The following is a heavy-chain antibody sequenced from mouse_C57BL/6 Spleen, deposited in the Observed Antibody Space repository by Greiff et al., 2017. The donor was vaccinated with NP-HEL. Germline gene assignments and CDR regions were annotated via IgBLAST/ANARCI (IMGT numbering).Heavy chain of an antibody. D-gene: IGHD1-1*01. J-gene: IGHJ4*01. CDR2: INPNNGGT. CDR3: ARERVVATKGYYYAMDY. Sequence: VQLQQSGPELVKPGASVKISCKASGYTFTDYYMNWVKQSHGKSLEWIGDINPNNGGTSYNQKFKGKATLTVDKSSSTAYMELRSLTSEDSAVYYCARERVVATKGYYYAMDYWGQGTSVTVSS. V-gene: IGHV1-26*01. CDR1: GYTFTDYY.